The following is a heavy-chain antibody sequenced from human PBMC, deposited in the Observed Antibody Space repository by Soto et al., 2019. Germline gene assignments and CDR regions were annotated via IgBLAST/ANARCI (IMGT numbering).Heavy chain of an antibody. Sequence: ASVKVSCKASGYTLTSYGISWVRQAPGQGLEWMGWISAYNGNTNYAQKLQGRVTMTTDTSTSTAYMELRSLRSDDTAVYYCARDGLADSSGYYPPPYYYYYGMDVWGQGTTVTVSS. CDR1: GYTLTSYG. J-gene: IGHJ6*02. V-gene: IGHV1-18*04. CDR2: ISAYNGNT. CDR3: ARDGLADSSGYYPPPYYYYYGMDV. D-gene: IGHD3-22*01.